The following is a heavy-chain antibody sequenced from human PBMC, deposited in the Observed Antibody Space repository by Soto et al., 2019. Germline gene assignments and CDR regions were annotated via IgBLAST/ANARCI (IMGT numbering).Heavy chain of an antibody. Sequence: SQTLSLTCTVSGGSISSYYWSWIRQPPGKGLEWIGYIYYSGSTNYNPSLKSRVTISVDTSKNQFSLKLSSVTAADTAVYYCARKDPYYYYCRDVWGKGTTVTVSS. CDR3: ARKDPYYYYCRDV. CDR1: GGSISSYY. J-gene: IGHJ6*03. CDR2: IYYSGST. V-gene: IGHV4-59*01.